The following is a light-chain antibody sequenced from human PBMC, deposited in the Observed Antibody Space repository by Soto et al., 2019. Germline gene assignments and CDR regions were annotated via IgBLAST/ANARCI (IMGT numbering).Light chain of an antibody. CDR2: DAS. V-gene: IGKV1-5*01. CDR1: QSFSTW. Sequence: DIQMTQTPSTLSASVGDRVTITCRASQSFSTWLAWYQQKPGKAPKLLIFDASSLERGVPSRFSGSGSGTEFTLTISSLQPDDFATYYCQLYNSYTFGQGTKLEI. J-gene: IGKJ2*01. CDR3: QLYNSYT.